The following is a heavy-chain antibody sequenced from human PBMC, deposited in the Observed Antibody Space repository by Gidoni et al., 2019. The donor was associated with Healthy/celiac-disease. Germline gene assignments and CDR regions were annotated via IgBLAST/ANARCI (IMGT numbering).Heavy chain of an antibody. Sequence: QVQLVQSGAEVKKPGASVKVSCKASGYTFTSYDINWVRQATGQGLEWIGWMNPNSGNTGYAQKFQGRVTMTRNTSISTAYMELSSLRSEDTAVYYCARKPIAAAPGRFDPWGQGTLVTASS. CDR1: GYTFTSYD. CDR3: ARKPIAAAPGRFDP. J-gene: IGHJ5*02. CDR2: MNPNSGNT. D-gene: IGHD6-13*01. V-gene: IGHV1-8*01.